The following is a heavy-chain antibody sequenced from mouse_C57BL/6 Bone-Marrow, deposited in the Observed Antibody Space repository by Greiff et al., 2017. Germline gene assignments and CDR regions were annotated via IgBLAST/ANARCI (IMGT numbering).Heavy chain of an antibody. J-gene: IGHJ2*01. CDR2: IRSKSSNYAT. V-gene: IGHV10-3*01. Sequence: EVQLVESGGGLVQPKGSLKLSCAASGFTFNTYAMHWVRQAPGKGLEWVARIRSKSSNYATYYANTVKDRFTISRDDSQSMLYLQMNNLKTEDTAMYYCVREGGRRRYFDYWGQGTTLTVSS. CDR1: GFTFNTYA. CDR3: VREGGRRRYFDY. D-gene: IGHD1-1*01.